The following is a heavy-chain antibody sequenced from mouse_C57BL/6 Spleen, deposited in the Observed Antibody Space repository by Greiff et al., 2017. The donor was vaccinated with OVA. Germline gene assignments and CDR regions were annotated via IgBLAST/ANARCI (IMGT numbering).Heavy chain of an antibody. D-gene: IGHD2-1*01. V-gene: IGHV6-3*01. CDR3: TPYGNYVAMDY. CDR2: IRLKSDNYAT. CDR1: GFTFSNYW. Sequence: EVQLVESGGGLVQPGGSMKLSCVASGFTFSNYWMNWVRQSPEKGLEWVAQIRLKSDNYATHYAESVKGRFTISRDDSKSSVYLQMNNLRAEDTGIYYCTPYGNYVAMDYWGQGTSVTVSS. J-gene: IGHJ4*01.